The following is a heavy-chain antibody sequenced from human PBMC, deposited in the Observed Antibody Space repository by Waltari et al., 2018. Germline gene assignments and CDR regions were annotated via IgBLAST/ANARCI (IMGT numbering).Heavy chain of an antibody. CDR2: INPSCGNT. D-gene: IGHD2-21*01. V-gene: IGHV1-46*01. J-gene: IGHJ6*02. CDR3: ARDTGAMWMDV. CDR1: EYTFTSSY. Sequence: QVQLVQSGAEVKKPGASVKISCKTSEYTFTSSYIHWVRQAPGQGLEWMGIINPSCGNTRYAQKVQGRVTMTRDTSTSTVYMELSSLRSEDTAVYYCARDTGAMWMDVWGQGTTVTVSS.